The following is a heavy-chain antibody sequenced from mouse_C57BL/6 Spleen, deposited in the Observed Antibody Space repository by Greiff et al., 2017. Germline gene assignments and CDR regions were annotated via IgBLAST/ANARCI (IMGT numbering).Heavy chain of an antibody. Sequence: EVMLVESGGGLVKPGGSLKLSCAASGFTFSDYGMHWVRQAPEKGLEWVAYISSGSSTIYYEDTVKGRFTISRDNAKNTLFLQRTSLRSEDTAMYYCARTGVVAFYAMDYWGQGTSVTVSS. D-gene: IGHD1-1*01. J-gene: IGHJ4*01. CDR1: GFTFSDYG. CDR2: ISSGSSTI. V-gene: IGHV5-17*01. CDR3: ARTGVVAFYAMDY.